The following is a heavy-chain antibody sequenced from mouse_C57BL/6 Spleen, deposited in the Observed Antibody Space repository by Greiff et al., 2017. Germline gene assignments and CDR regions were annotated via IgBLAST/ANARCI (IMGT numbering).Heavy chain of an antibody. CDR2: ISDGGSYT. V-gene: IGHV5-4*01. CDR3: AREGQGYYFDY. CDR1: GFTFSSYA. D-gene: IGHD6-1*01. Sequence: DVKLVESGGGLVKPGGSLKLSCAASGFTFSSYAMSWVRQTPEKRLEWVATISDGGSYTYYPDNVKGRFTISRDNAKNNLYLQMSHLKSEDTAMYYCAREGQGYYFDYWGQGTTLTVSS. J-gene: IGHJ2*01.